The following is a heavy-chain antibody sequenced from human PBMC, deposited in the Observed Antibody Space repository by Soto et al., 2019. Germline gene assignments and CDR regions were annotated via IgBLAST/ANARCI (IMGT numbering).Heavy chain of an antibody. CDR2: IRNKANSYTI. Sequence: EVQLVESGGGLVQPGGSLRLSCAASGFTFSDHYMDWVRQAPGKGLEWVGRIRNKANSYTIEYAASVKGRFTISRDDSKNSLYMHMSSLKTEYTALYYCIGEGYCSGCSYYSTRIDYWGQGTLVIVSS. CDR3: IGEGYCSGCSYYSTRIDY. CDR1: GFTFSDHY. J-gene: IGHJ4*02. V-gene: IGHV3-72*01. D-gene: IGHD2-15*01.